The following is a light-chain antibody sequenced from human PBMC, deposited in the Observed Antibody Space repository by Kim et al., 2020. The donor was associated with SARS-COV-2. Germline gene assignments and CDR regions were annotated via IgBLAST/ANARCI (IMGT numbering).Light chain of an antibody. V-gene: IGLV4-60*03. Sequence: QPVLTQSSSASASLGSSVKLTCALSTGHITYMIAWHQQQPRKAPRFLMTVDRRGGYSRGSGVPDRFSGSSSGTDRYLTISNLQSEDEADYYCETWDSGTPRVFGGGTQLTVL. J-gene: IGLJ3*02. CDR1: TGHITYM. CDR2: VDRRGGY. CDR3: ETWDSGTPRV.